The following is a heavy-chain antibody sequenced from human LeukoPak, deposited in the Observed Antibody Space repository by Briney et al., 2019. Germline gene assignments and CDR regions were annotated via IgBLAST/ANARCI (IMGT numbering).Heavy chain of an antibody. J-gene: IGHJ6*02. CDR1: GGSISTYY. Sequence: SETLSLTCTVSGGSISTYYWDWIRQPAGKGLEWIGRIYTSGSTNYNPSLKSRVTMSVDTSKNQFSLKVSSVTAADTAVYYCARGGSGWSAGGMDVWGQGTTVIVSS. CDR3: ARGGSGWSAGGMDV. V-gene: IGHV4-4*07. D-gene: IGHD6-19*01. CDR2: IYTSGST.